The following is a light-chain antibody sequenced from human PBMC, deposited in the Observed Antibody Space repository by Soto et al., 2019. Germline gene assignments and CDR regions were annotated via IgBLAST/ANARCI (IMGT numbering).Light chain of an antibody. CDR1: QSVSSTY. V-gene: IGKV3-20*01. CDR3: QQYASSPRT. Sequence: EIGLPQSQATLSLSPGERATPSCRASQSVSSTYLAWYQQKPGQAPRLLIYGASSRATGIPDRFSGSGSGTDFTLTIRRLEPEDFAVYYCQQYASSPRTFGRGTKVEIK. CDR2: GAS. J-gene: IGKJ1*01.